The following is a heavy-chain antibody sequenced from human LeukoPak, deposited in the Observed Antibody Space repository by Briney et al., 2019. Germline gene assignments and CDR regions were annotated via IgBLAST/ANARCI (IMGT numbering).Heavy chain of an antibody. V-gene: IGHV4-59*02. CDR1: GGSVSSHY. CDR3: VRDWEGFNFDI. Sequence: PSETLSLTCTVSGGSVSSHYWSWIRQPPGEGLEWIAYIHNSGSTNYNLSLKTRVTISVDTSKNQFSLKLSSVTAADTAVYYCVRDWEGFNFDIWGQGTMVTVSS. J-gene: IGHJ3*02. D-gene: IGHD1-26*01. CDR2: IHNSGST.